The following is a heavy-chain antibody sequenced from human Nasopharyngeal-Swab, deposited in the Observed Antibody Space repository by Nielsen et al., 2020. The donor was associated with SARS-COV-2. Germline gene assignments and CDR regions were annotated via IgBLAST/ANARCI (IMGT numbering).Heavy chain of an antibody. Sequence: GESLKISCAASGFTFSSYAISWVRQAPGKGLEWVSGINWNGGSTGYADSVKGRFTISRDNAKNSLYLQMNSLRAEDTALYHCARDFPAYYYDSSGPGRAAFDIWGQGTMVTVSS. CDR2: INWNGGST. D-gene: IGHD3-22*01. J-gene: IGHJ3*02. V-gene: IGHV3-20*01. CDR1: GFTFSSYA. CDR3: ARDFPAYYYDSSGPGRAAFDI.